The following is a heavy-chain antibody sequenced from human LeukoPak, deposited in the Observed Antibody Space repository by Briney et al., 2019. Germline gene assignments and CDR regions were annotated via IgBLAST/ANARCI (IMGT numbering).Heavy chain of an antibody. D-gene: IGHD1-26*01. J-gene: IGHJ6*02. CDR3: ARGSYSHYGMDV. CDR1: GFTFSSYW. CDR2: INSDGSST. V-gene: IGHV3-74*01. Sequence: GGSLRLSCAASGFTFSSYWMHWVRQGPGKGLVWVSRINSDGSSTRYADSVKGRFTFSRDNAKNTLYLQMNSLRAEDTAVYYCARGSYSHYGMDVWGQGTTVTVSS.